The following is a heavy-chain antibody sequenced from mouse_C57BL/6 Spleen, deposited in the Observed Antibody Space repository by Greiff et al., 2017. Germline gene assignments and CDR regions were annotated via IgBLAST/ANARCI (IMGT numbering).Heavy chain of an antibody. CDR2: IHPNSGST. CDR1: GYTFTRYW. Sequence: VQLPQPGAELVQPGASVPLSCKASGYTFTRYWMHWVKQMPGQGLEWIGMIHPNSGSTNYNEKFKSKATLTVDKSSSTAYMQLSSLTSEDSAVYYCARKGNSIYAMDYWGQGTSVTVSS. J-gene: IGHJ4*01. V-gene: IGHV1-64*01. CDR3: ARKGNSIYAMDY. D-gene: IGHD2-10*02.